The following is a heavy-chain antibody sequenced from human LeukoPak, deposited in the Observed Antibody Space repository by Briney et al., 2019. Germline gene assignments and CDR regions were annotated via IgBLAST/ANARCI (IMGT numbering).Heavy chain of an antibody. D-gene: IGHD2-15*01. CDR3: ARSARVEPGTGYYFDS. CDR2: ILTNGNT. V-gene: IGHV4-4*07. CDR1: GGSINGYF. Sequence: SETLSLTCTVSGGSINGYFWSWMRQPAGKGLEWIGRILTNGNTDYNPSLNSRVTMSMDTSRNQFSLKLRSVSAADTAVYYCARSARVEPGTGYYFDSWSRGTLVTVSS. J-gene: IGHJ4*02.